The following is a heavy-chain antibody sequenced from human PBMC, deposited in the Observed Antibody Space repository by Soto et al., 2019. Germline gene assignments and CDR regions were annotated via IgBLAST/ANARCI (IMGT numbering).Heavy chain of an antibody. J-gene: IGHJ5*02. Sequence: XTLSLPCTVSGXSLSSSIYYWGWIRQPPGKGLEWIGITYYSGSTHYNPSLKSRVTISVDTYKNQFSLKLSSVTAADTAVYYCARGIGSPNWFDPWGQGTLGTVSS. V-gene: IGHV4-39*01. CDR3: ARGIGSPNWFDP. CDR1: GXSLSSSIYY. CDR2: TYYSGST. D-gene: IGHD2-21*01.